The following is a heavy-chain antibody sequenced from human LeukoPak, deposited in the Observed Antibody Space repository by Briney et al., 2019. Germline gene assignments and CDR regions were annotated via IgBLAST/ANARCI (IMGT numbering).Heavy chain of an antibody. D-gene: IGHD3-3*01. CDR2: TSYDGSTK. Sequence: GGSLRLSCAASGFTFSSYAMHWVRQAPGKGLGWVALTSYDGSTKYYADSVKGRFTISRDNSKNTLYLQMNSLRAEDTAVYYCARAPIFGVIGLSYFDYWGQGTLATVSS. V-gene: IGHV3-30*01. CDR3: ARAPIFGVIGLSYFDY. J-gene: IGHJ4*02. CDR1: GFTFSSYA.